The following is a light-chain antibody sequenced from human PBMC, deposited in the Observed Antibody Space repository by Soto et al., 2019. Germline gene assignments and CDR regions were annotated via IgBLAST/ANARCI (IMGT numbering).Light chain of an antibody. CDR2: VAS. J-gene: IGKJ4*01. CDR3: QQLHSWVVT. Sequence: DIQLTQSPYFLSASVGDRVTITCRASQGVGSYLAWYQQKPGKAPKLLISVASTLQNGVPSRFSGSGSGTEFALTISSLQAEDLATYSCQQLHSWVVTFGGGTKVELK. V-gene: IGKV1-9*01. CDR1: QGVGSY.